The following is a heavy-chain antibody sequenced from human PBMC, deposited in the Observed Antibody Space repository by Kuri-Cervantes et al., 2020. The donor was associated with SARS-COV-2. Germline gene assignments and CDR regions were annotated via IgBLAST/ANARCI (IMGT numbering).Heavy chain of an antibody. D-gene: IGHD3-22*01. J-gene: IGHJ4*02. CDR3: ARDGSPYYYDSSGYSGGDY. CDR1: GGTFSSYA. V-gene: IGHV1-69*13. CDR2: IIPIFGTA. Sequence: SVKVSCKASGGTFSSYAISWVRQAPGQGLEWMGGIIPIFGTANYAQKFQGRVTITADESTSTAYMELSSLRSEDTAVYYCARDGSPYYYDSSGYSGGDYWGQGTLVTVYS.